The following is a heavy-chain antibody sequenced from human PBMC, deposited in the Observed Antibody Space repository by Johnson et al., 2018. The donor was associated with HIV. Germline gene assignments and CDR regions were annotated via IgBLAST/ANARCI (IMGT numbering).Heavy chain of an antibody. CDR3: AREYVGQWLGPRHAFDI. CDR1: GFTFSSYD. D-gene: IGHD6-19*01. CDR2: ISYDGSNK. J-gene: IGHJ3*02. V-gene: IGHV3-30-3*01. Sequence: QVQLVESGGGLVQPGGSLRLSCAASGFTFSSYDMHWVRQATGKGLEWVAVISYDGSNKYYADSVKGRFTISRDNSKNTLYLQMNSLRAEDTAVYYCAREYVGQWLGPRHAFDIWGQGTMVTVSS.